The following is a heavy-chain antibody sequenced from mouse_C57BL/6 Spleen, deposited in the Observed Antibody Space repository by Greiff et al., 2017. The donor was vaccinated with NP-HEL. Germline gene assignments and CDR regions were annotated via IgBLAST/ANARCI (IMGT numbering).Heavy chain of an antibody. CDR2: IDPSDSYT. D-gene: IGHD1-1*01. Sequence: VQLQQPGAELVKPGASVKLSCKASGYTFTSYWMQWVKQRPGQGLEWIGEIDPSDSYTNYNQKFKGKATLTVDTSSSTAYMQLSSLTSEDSAVYYCARWTYYGSSKRDYFDYWGQGTTLTVSS. CDR3: ARWTYYGSSKRDYFDY. V-gene: IGHV1-50*01. J-gene: IGHJ2*01. CDR1: GYTFTSYW.